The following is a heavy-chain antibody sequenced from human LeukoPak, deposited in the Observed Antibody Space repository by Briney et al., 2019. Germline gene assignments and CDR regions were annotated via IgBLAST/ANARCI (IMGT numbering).Heavy chain of an antibody. D-gene: IGHD1-26*01. J-gene: IGHJ4*02. CDR2: IYDSGNT. V-gene: IGHV4-31*03. Sequence: SQTLSLTCTVSGDFISSGNHYWSWIRQHPGMGLEWIGYIYDSGNTYYNPSLNSRITMSVDTSKNQFFPKLNSVTAADTAVYYCAREHSRSSYFDYWGQGTLVTVSS. CDR1: GDFISSGNHY. CDR3: AREHSRSSYFDY.